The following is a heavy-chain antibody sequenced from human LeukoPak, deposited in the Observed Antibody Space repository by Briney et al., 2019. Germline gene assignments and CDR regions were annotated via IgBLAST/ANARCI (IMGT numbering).Heavy chain of an antibody. CDR3: ASSVKVDTAMGDAFDI. J-gene: IGHJ3*02. Sequence: SVKVSCKASGGTFSSYAISWVRQAPGQGLEWMGGIIPIFGTANYAQKFQGRVTITADESTSTAYMELSSLRSKDTAVYYCASSVKVDTAMGDAFDIWGQGTMVTVSS. V-gene: IGHV1-69*01. CDR2: IIPIFGTA. D-gene: IGHD5-18*01. CDR1: GGTFSSYA.